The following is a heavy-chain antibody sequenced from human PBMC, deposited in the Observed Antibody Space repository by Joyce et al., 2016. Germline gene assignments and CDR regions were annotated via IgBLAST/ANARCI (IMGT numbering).Heavy chain of an antibody. Sequence: QVHLQQWGAGLLKPSETLSLTCAVYGGSFSNYFWSWNRQPPGKGLEWIGEIDDRGMTKYNPSLKSRVIISIDTSKNQFSLKLSSVAAADTAVYYCARPVYCSVTTCSGPFQIWGQGSLVAVSS. V-gene: IGHV4-34*02. CDR3: ARPVYCSVTTCSGPFQI. J-gene: IGHJ4*01. CDR2: IDDRGMT. D-gene: IGHD2-15*01. CDR1: GGSFSNYF.